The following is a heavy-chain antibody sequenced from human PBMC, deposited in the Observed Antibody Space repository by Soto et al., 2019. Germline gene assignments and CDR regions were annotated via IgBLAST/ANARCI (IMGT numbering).Heavy chain of an antibody. D-gene: IGHD1-26*01. CDR1: GGTFSSYT. CDR3: ARAARCSATTSQVPPCYMDI. V-gene: IGHV1-69*02. CDR2: IIPFLGIA. Sequence: SVKVSCKASGGTFSSYTLCWVRQAPGQGLEWMGRIIPFLGIANYAENFQDRVTITADKSTGTAYMELNSLRSEDSAVYYCARAARCSATTSQVPPCYMDIWGEGTTVTVSS. J-gene: IGHJ6*03.